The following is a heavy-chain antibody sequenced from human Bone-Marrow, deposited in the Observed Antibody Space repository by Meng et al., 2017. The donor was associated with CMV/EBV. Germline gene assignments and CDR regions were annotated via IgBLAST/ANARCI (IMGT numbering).Heavy chain of an antibody. CDR1: GFTFSSYS. V-gene: IGHV3-48*04. CDR3: ARDRSYYDFWSGYYPDYYYYGMDV. Sequence: GGSLRLSCAASGFTFSSYSMNWVRQAPGKGLEWVSYISSSSSTIYYADSVKGRFTISRDNAKNSLYLQMNRLRAEDTAVDYCARDRSYYDFWSGYYPDYYYYGMDVWGQGTTVTVSS. D-gene: IGHD3-3*01. CDR2: ISSSSSTI. J-gene: IGHJ6*02.